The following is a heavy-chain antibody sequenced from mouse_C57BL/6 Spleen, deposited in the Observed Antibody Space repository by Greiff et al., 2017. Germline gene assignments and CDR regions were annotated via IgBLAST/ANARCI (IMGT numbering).Heavy chain of an antibody. V-gene: IGHV1-50*01. CDR1: GYTFTSYW. Sequence: QVQLQQPGAELVKPGASVKLSCKASGYTFTSYWMRWVKQRPGQGLEWIGEIDPSDSYTNYNQKFKGKATLTVDTSSSTADMQLSSLTSEDSAVYYCARAPDYYGSSPYYFDYWGQGTTRTVSS. CDR3: ARAPDYYGSSPYYFDY. D-gene: IGHD1-1*01. CDR2: IDPSDSYT. J-gene: IGHJ2*01.